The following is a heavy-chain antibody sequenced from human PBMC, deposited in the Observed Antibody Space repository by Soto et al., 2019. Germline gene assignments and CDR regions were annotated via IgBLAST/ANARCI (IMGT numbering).Heavy chain of an antibody. CDR1: GFTFSGNP. CDR3: AKDLNYDFSTSNWFDP. Sequence: GGSLRFSCAASGFTFSGNPLSWVRGAPGKGLEWVSAISGSGGSTYYADSVKGRFTISRDNSKNTLYLQMNSLRAEDTAVYYCAKDLNYDFSTSNWFDPWGQGTLVTVSS. D-gene: IGHD3-3*01. J-gene: IGHJ5*02. V-gene: IGHV3-23*01. CDR2: ISGSGGST.